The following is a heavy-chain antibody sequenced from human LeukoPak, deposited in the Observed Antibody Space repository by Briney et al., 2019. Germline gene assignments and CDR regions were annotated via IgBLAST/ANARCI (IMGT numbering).Heavy chain of an antibody. Sequence: ASVKVSCKASGYTFTGYYIHWVRQAPGQGLEWLGWINPNSGGTNYAQKFQGRVTMTRETSISTAYMELSGLRSDDMAVYYCARDSSGNYWGAFDIWGQGTMVTVSS. CDR1: GYTFTGYY. D-gene: IGHD1-26*01. CDR3: ARDSSGNYWGAFDI. J-gene: IGHJ3*02. CDR2: INPNSGGT. V-gene: IGHV1-2*02.